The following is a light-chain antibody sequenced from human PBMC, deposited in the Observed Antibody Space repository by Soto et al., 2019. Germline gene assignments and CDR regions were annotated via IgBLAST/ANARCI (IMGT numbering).Light chain of an antibody. V-gene: IGLV1-47*01. CDR2: RNN. CDR3: ATGDDTLNVGYL. CDR1: TSNIGSNY. J-gene: IGLJ1*01. Sequence: QSVLPHPPSCSGPPGPGVTISCSGSTSNIGSNYVYWYQQLPGTAPKLLIYRNNQRPSGVPDRFSGSKSGTSASLAISGLRSDDEADDVCATGDDTLNVGYLFGTGTKVTVL.